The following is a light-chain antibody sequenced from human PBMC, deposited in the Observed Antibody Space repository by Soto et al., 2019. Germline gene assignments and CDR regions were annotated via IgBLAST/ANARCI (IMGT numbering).Light chain of an antibody. CDR1: QTVNTY. J-gene: IGKJ5*01. CDR3: QPYGSSIT. CDR2: DAS. Sequence: VLTHSPATLSLSPCERSTLSSRASQTVNTYLAWYQQKPGQAPRLLIYDASSRATGIPARFSGSGSGTDFTLTISRLEPEDFAVFYCQPYGSSITFGQGTRLEIK. V-gene: IGKV3-11*01.